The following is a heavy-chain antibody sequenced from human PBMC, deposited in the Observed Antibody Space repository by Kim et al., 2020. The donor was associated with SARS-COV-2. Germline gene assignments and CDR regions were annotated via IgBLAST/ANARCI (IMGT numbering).Heavy chain of an antibody. J-gene: IGHJ5*02. V-gene: IGHV5-10-1*01. D-gene: IGHD2-8*01. CDR3: ARSTNVNWLDP. Sequence: GESLKISCKGSGNTFTSYWISWVRQMPGKGLEWMGRIDPGDSYTSYSPSFQGHVTISADKSISTAFLQWSSLKASDTAIYYCARSTNVNWLDPWGQGTLVTVSS. CDR2: IDPGDSYT. CDR1: GNTFTSYW.